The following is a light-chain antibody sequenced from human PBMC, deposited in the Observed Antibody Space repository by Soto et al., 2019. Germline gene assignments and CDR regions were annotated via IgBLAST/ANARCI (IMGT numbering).Light chain of an antibody. Sequence: DIQMTQSPSSLSASVGDRVTITCRASQSISSYLDWYQQRSGKAPKLLIYAASILQRGVPSRFTASESGTDFTLTLNSLQPEDVALYYCQQGYSTPWTFGQGTKVEIK. J-gene: IGKJ1*01. CDR2: AAS. V-gene: IGKV1-39*01. CDR3: QQGYSTPWT. CDR1: QSISSY.